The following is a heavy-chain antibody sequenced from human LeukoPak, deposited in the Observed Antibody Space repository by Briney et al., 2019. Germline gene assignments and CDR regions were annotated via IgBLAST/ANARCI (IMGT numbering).Heavy chain of an antibody. CDR2: IYTDGRI. J-gene: IGHJ4*02. V-gene: IGHV3-66*02. CDR3: ARVYTLRYFDWLDQGFDY. Sequence: GGSLRLSCGGSGFIVSGSYMSWVRQAPGKGLEWVSMIYTDGRIYYADSVKGRFTVFRDSSKNTLYLQMNSLRVEDTAVYYCARVYTLRYFDWLDQGFDYWGQGTLVTDSS. D-gene: IGHD3-9*01. CDR1: GFIVSGSY.